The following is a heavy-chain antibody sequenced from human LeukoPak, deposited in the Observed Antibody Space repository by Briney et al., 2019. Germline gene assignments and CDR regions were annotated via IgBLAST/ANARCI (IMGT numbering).Heavy chain of an antibody. Sequence: GGSLRLSCAASGFTFSSYAMSWVRRAPGKGLGWVSTISGSGGTTYYVDSVKGRFTISRDNSKNTLYLQMNSLRAEDTAIYYCAKESPHFDYWGQGTLVTVSS. J-gene: IGHJ4*02. V-gene: IGHV3-23*01. CDR1: GFTFSSYA. CDR3: AKESPHFDY. CDR2: ISGSGGTT.